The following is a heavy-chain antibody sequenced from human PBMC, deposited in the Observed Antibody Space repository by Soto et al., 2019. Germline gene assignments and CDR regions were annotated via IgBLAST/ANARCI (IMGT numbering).Heavy chain of an antibody. CDR2: ISGSGGGGSA. CDR3: AKAPTYYDTLTGYYAQYFDY. Sequence: GSLRLSCAASGFTFNSYAMAWVRQAPGKGLEWVSVISGSGGGGSANYGDSVKGRFTISRDNSKNIVYLLMNSLRAEDTAVYYCAKAPTYYDTLTGYYAQYFDYWGQGTLVTVSS. D-gene: IGHD3-9*01. V-gene: IGHV3-23*01. CDR1: GFTFNSYA. J-gene: IGHJ4*02.